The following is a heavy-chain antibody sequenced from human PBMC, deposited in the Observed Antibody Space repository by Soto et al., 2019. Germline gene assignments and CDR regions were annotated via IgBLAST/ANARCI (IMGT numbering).Heavy chain of an antibody. CDR2: IIPIFGTA. D-gene: IGHD6-19*01. Sequence: QVQLVQSGAEVQKPGSSVKVSCKASGGTFSSYAISWVRQAPGQGLEWMGGIIPIFGTANYAQKFQGRVTITADESTSTAYMELSSLRSEDTAVYYCARDTELGIAVAGTYYGMDVWGQGTTVTVSS. J-gene: IGHJ6*02. CDR3: ARDTELGIAVAGTYYGMDV. V-gene: IGHV1-69*01. CDR1: GGTFSSYA.